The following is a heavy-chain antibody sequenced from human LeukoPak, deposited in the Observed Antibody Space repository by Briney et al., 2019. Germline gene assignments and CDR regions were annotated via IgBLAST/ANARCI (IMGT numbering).Heavy chain of an antibody. CDR1: VFTFSSYW. V-gene: IGHV3-7*01. CDR2: IKEVVSEK. Sequence: GGSLRLSCAASVFTFSSYWMRSGRPAPGEGVGWVANIKEVVSEKYYVDSVKGRFTSSRDNAKNSLYLQMNSLRAEDTAVYYCARVRGSGSYEGDFDYWGQGTLVTVSS. J-gene: IGHJ4*02. D-gene: IGHD3-10*01. CDR3: ARVRGSGSYEGDFDY.